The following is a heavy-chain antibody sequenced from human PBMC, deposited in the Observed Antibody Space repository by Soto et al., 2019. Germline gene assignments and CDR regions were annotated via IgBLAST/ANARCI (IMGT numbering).Heavy chain of an antibody. D-gene: IGHD5-12*01. CDR1: GGSISRNYW. CDR2: IYHSGTT. CDR3: ANRVDGSHWLDS. V-gene: IGHV4-4*02. Sequence: SETLSLTCAVSGGSISRNYWWTWVRQTPGTGLEWIGEIYHSGTTNYNPSLKSRVTISADRSKNHFSLNLSSLTAADTAVYYCANRVDGSHWLDSWGQGTLVTVSS. J-gene: IGHJ5*01.